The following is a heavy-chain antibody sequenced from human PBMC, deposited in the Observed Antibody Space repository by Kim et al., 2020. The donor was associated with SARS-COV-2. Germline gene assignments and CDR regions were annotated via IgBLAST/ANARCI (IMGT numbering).Heavy chain of an antibody. J-gene: IGHJ5*02. CDR1: GGSVSSGSYY. Sequence: SETLSLTCTVSGGSVSSGSYYWSWIRQPPGKGLEWIGYIYYSGSTNYNPSLKSRVTISVDTSKNPFSLKLSAVTAADTAVYYCARGPYCSGGSCYGGDNWFDPWGQGTLFPVSS. V-gene: IGHV4-61*01. D-gene: IGHD2-15*01. CDR3: ARGPYCSGGSCYGGDNWFDP. CDR2: IYYSGST.